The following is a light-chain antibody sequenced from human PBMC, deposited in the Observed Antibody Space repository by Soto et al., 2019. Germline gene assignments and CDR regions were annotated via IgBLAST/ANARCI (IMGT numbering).Light chain of an antibody. Sequence: QSALTQPASVSGSPGQSITISCTGTSSDLGSYNYVSWYQQHPGKAPKLMIYEVSNRPSGVSNRFSGSKSYNTASLTISGLRAEDEADYYCSSYTSSTTLPYVFGTGTKVTVL. CDR3: SSYTSSTTLPYV. CDR2: EVS. CDR1: SSDLGSYNY. V-gene: IGLV2-14*01. J-gene: IGLJ1*01.